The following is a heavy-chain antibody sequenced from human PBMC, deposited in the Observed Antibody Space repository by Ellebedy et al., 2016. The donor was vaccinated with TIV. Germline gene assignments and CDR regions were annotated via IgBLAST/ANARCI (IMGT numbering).Heavy chain of an antibody. CDR2: IKQDGREK. V-gene: IGHV3-7*01. CDR1: GFTFSSYW. J-gene: IGHJ6*02. CDR3: ASVLGYGGILGRHDYYGMDV. D-gene: IGHD4-23*01. Sequence: PGGSLRLSCAASGFTFSSYWMSWVRQAPGKGLEWVANIKQDGREKYYVDSVKGRFTISRDNAKDSLYLQMSSLRAEDTAVYYCASVLGYGGILGRHDYYGMDVWGQGTTFTVS.